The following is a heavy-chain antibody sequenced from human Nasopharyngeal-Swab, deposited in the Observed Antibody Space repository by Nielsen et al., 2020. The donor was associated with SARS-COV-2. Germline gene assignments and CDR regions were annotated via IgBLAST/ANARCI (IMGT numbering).Heavy chain of an antibody. V-gene: IGHV3-7*03. CDR2: IKQDGSEK. CDR1: GFTFSSYS. J-gene: IGHJ6*02. CDR3: ARGSSSDYYYGMDV. Sequence: GESLKISCAASGFTFSSYSMNWVRQAPGKGLEWVANIKQDGSEKYYVDSVKGRFTISRDDAKISLYLQMNSLRAEDTAVYYCARGSSSDYYYGMDVWGQGTTVTVSS. D-gene: IGHD6-6*01.